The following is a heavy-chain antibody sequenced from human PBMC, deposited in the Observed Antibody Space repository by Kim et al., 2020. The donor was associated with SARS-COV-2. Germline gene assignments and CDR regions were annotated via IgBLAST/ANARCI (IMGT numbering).Heavy chain of an antibody. CDR3: ATDDPRGMVYPVAGTRSWFDP. J-gene: IGHJ5*02. V-gene: IGHV1-24*01. Sequence: ASVKVSCKVSGYTLTELSMHWVRQAPGKGLEWMGGFDPEDGETIYAQKFQGRVTMTEDTSTDTAYMELSSLRSEDTAVYYCATDDPRGMVYPVAGTRSWFDPWGQGTLVTVSS. D-gene: IGHD6-19*01. CDR2: FDPEDGET. CDR1: GYTLTELS.